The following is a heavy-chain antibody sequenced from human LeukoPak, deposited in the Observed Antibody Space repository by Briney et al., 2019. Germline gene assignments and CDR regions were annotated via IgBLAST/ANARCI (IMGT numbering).Heavy chain of an antibody. J-gene: IGHJ4*02. CDR3: ARSHYDLNY. CDR1: GFTFSDYY. D-gene: IGHD3-3*01. CDR2: ISTSGTTI. Sequence: GGSLRLSCVVSGFTFSDYYMSWIRQAPGKGLEWVSYISTSGTTIYYVDSVKGRFTISRDNAKNSLYLQMNSLRAEDTAVYYCARSHYDLNYWGQGTLVTVSS. V-gene: IGHV3-11*01.